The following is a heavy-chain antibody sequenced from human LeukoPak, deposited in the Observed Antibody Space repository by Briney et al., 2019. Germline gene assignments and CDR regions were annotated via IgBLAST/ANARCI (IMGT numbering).Heavy chain of an antibody. J-gene: IGHJ4*02. Sequence: GASVKVSCEASGYTFTSYGVSWVRQAPGQGLEWMGWIRPYNGNTNYAQKLQGRVTMTTDTSTSTAYMELRSLRSDDTAIYYCARDSVGATPLDYWGQGTLVTVSS. CDR3: ARDSVGATPLDY. V-gene: IGHV1-18*01. CDR1: GYTFTSYG. D-gene: IGHD1-26*01. CDR2: IRPYNGNT.